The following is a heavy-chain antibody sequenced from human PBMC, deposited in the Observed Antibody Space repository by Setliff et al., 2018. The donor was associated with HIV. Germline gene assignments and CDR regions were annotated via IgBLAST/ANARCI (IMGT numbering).Heavy chain of an antibody. CDR1: GFTFSSYA. V-gene: IGHV3-23*01. CDR2: ITGSGIST. Sequence: GGSLRLSCAASGFTFSSYAMTWVRQAPGKGLEWVASITGSGISTYHADFVKGRFTISRDNSKNTLYLQMNSLRAEDTAVYYCAKDLGMVAAGAGFWGQGTLVTVSS. CDR3: AKDLGMVAAGAGF. D-gene: IGHD2-15*01. J-gene: IGHJ1*01.